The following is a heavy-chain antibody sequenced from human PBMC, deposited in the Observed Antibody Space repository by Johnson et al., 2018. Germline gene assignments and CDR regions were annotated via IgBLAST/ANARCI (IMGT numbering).Heavy chain of an antibody. CDR3: ATPISAGAEYFQH. J-gene: IGHJ1*01. CDR2: SSSSGNM. D-gene: IGHD3-3*01. CDR1: GFSFSSYS. Sequence: VQLVQSGGGVVQXGRSXRLXCAASGFSFSSYSMNWVRQAPGKGLEWISYSSSSGNMYYADSVEGRFTISRDNVKNSVSLQMNSLGADDTAVYYCATPISAGAEYFQHWGQGTLVTVSS. V-gene: IGHV3-48*01.